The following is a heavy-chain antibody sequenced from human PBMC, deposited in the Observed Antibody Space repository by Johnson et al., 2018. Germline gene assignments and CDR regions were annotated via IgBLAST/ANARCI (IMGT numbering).Heavy chain of an antibody. D-gene: IGHD6-19*01. CDR1: GFTFSDYY. J-gene: IGHJ6*03. CDR2: ISGSGNTI. CDR3: ARGPGLATLDYYYYMDV. Sequence: VQLVESGGGLVKPGGSLRLSCAASGFTFSDYYMSWIRQAPGKGLEWVSYISGSGNTIYYADSVTGRLTISRDNAKNSLYLQMNSLRAEDTAVYYCARGPGLATLDYYYYMDVWGKGTTVTVSS. V-gene: IGHV3-11*01.